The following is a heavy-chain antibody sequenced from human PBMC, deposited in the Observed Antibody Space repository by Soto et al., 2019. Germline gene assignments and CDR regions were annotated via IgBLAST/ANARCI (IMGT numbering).Heavy chain of an antibody. CDR1: GYSFTSYW. Sequence: GESLKISCKGSGYSFTSYWIGWVRQMPGKGLEWMGIIYPGDSDTRYSPSFQGQVTISADKSISTAYLQWSSLKASDTAMYYCARHQSSGWYYYYGMDVWGQGTTVTVSS. D-gene: IGHD6-19*01. CDR3: ARHQSSGWYYYYGMDV. J-gene: IGHJ6*02. CDR2: IYPGDSDT. V-gene: IGHV5-51*01.